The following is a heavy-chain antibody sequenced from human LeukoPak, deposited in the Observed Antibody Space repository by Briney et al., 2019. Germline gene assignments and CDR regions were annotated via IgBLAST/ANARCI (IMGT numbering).Heavy chain of an antibody. V-gene: IGHV3-33*08. J-gene: IGHJ4*02. CDR3: ARDFGYSGFDY. CDR2: IWYDGSNK. Sequence: PGGSLRLSCAASGFTFSDYYMSWVRQAPGKGLEWVAVIWYDGSNKYYADSVKGRFTISRDNSKNTLYLQMNSLRAEDTAVYYCARDFGYSGFDYWGQGTLVTVSS. CDR1: GFTFSDYY. D-gene: IGHD1-26*01.